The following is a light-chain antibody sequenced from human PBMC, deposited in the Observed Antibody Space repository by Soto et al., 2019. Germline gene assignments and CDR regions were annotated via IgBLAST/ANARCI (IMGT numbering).Light chain of an antibody. J-gene: IGKJ2*01. CDR3: QQYDQWPLYT. V-gene: IGKV3-15*01. CDR1: QPVGTN. Sequence: EMVMAQSPATLSVSPGEGATLSFRVSQPVGTNLAWYQHRPGQAPRLVIYRASTRATGIPARFSGSGSGTEFTLTISSLQSEDFAGYYCQQYDQWPLYTFGQGTKLEI. CDR2: RAS.